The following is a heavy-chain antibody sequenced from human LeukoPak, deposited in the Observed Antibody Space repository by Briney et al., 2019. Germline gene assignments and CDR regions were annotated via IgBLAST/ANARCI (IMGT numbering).Heavy chain of an antibody. Sequence: ASVKVSCKASGYTFTDYYMHWVRQAPGQGLEWMGWINPDNGGTNYAQKFQGRVTMTRDTSISTAYLELPWLRSDDTAVYYCARINEGFDIWGQGTMVTVSS. CDR3: ARINEGFDI. CDR2: INPDNGGT. CDR1: GYTFTDYY. V-gene: IGHV1-2*02. D-gene: IGHD2-8*01. J-gene: IGHJ3*02.